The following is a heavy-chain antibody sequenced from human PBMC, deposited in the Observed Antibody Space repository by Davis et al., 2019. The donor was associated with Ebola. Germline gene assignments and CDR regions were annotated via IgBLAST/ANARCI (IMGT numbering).Heavy chain of an antibody. V-gene: IGHV4-39*07. J-gene: IGHJ4*02. CDR3: ASNDFWSGYHQGIIDY. D-gene: IGHD3-3*01. CDR2: IYYSGST. CDR1: GGSISSSSYY. Sequence: PSETLSLTCTVSGGSISSSSYYWGWIRQPPGKGLEWIGSIYYSGSTYYNPSLKSRVTISVDTSKNQFSLKLSSVTAADTAVYYCASNDFWSGYHQGIIDYWGQGTLVTVSS.